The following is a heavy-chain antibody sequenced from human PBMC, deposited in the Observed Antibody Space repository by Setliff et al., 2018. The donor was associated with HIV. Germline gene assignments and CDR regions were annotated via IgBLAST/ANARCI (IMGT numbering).Heavy chain of an antibody. D-gene: IGHD1-26*01. V-gene: IGHV4-61*09. J-gene: IGHJ3*02. Sequence: SETLSLTCSVSGASISGINYYWTWIRQPAGKGLEWLGHIKDTGATNYSPSLKSRVTMSIDTSNKQFSLKLSSVTAADTAVYYCARRIIVGAVSDVFDIWGQGTLVTVSS. CDR3: ARRIIVGAVSDVFDI. CDR2: IKDTGAT. CDR1: GASISGINYY.